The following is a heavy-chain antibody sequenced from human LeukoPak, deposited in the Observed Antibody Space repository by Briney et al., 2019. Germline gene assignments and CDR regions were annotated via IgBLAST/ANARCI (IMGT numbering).Heavy chain of an antibody. D-gene: IGHD3-10*01. CDR2: INHSGST. Sequence: PSETLSLTCAVYGGSFSGYYWNWIRQPPGKGLEWIGEINHSGSTNYNPSLKSRVTISVDTSKNQFSLKLSSVTAADTAVYYCARVEEGYGSGRRENYYYYYMDVWGKGTTVTISS. CDR3: ARVEEGYGSGRRENYYYYYMDV. J-gene: IGHJ6*03. V-gene: IGHV4-34*01. CDR1: GGSFSGYY.